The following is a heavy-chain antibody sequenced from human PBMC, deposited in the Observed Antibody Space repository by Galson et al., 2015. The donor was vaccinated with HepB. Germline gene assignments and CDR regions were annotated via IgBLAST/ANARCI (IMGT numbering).Heavy chain of an antibody. J-gene: IGHJ5*02. CDR1: GFTFSSYA. D-gene: IGHD4-23*01. Sequence: SLRLSCAASGFTFSSYAMSWVRQAPGKGLEWVSAISGSGGSTYYADSVKGRFTISRDNSKNTLYLQMNSLRAEDTAVYYCAKSLRWVDGLGMNWFDPWGQGTLVTVSS. CDR2: ISGSGGST. CDR3: AKSLRWVDGLGMNWFDP. V-gene: IGHV3-23*01.